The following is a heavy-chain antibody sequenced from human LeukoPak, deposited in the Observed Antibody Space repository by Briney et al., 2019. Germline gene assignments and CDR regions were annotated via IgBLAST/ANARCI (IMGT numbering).Heavy chain of an antibody. CDR1: GFTFDDYA. Sequence: GRSLRLSCAASGFTFDDYAMHWVRQAPGKGLEWVSGFSWNSGSIGYADSVKGRFTISRDNAKNSLYLQMNSLRAEDMALYYCAKDMGYSYGYGDAFDIWGQGTMVTVSS. V-gene: IGHV3-9*03. D-gene: IGHD5-18*01. CDR2: FSWNSGSI. J-gene: IGHJ3*02. CDR3: AKDMGYSYGYGDAFDI.